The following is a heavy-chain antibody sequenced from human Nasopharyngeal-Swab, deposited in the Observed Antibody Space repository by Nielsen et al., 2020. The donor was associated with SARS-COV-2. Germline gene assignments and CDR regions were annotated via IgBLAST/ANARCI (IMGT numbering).Heavy chain of an antibody. D-gene: IGHD3-16*01. CDR2: ISYDGSNK. J-gene: IGHJ4*02. Sequence: GGSLRLSCAASGFTFSSYAMHWVRQAPGKGLEWVAVISYDGSNKYYADSVKGRFTISRDNSKNTLYLQMNSLRAEDTAVYYCARVLGVIVGEDYWGQGTLVTVSS. CDR3: ARVLGVIVGEDY. CDR1: GFTFSSYA. V-gene: IGHV3-30-3*01.